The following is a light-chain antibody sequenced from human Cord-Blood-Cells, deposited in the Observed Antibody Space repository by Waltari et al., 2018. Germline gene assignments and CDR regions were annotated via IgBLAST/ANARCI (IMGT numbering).Light chain of an antibody. CDR2: KAS. J-gene: IGKJ1*01. V-gene: IGKV1-5*03. CDR1: QSISSW. Sequence: DIQLTQSPSPLSASVGDRVNITCRASQSISSWLAWYQQKPGKAPKLLIYKASSLESGVPSRFSGSGSGTEFTLTISSLQPDDFATYYCQQYNSYSKTFGQGTKVEIK. CDR3: QQYNSYSKT.